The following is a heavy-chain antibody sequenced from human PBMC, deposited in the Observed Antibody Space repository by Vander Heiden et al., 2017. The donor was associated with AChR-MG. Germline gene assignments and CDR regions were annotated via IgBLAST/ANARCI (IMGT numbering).Heavy chain of an antibody. CDR1: GCSIGTYY. V-gene: IGHV4-59*01. J-gene: IGHJ4*02. D-gene: IGHD5-12*01. CDR3: ARSGMSGYASPDY. Sequence: QVQLQDSGPGLVKPSETLSLTCPVSGCSIGTYYCRWLRHSAGTGLEWIGYIYHGGSTTYNPSLRSRVTISVDTSKNQFSLNLSPVTAADTAVYYCARSGMSGYASPDYWGQGTLVSVSS. CDR2: IYHGGST.